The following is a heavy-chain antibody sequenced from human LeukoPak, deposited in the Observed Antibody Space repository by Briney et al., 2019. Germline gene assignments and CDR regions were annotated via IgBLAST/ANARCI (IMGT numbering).Heavy chain of an antibody. CDR1: GFTFSSYW. CDR2: INHNGNVN. D-gene: IGHD3-16*01. Sequence: GGSLRLSCAASGFTFSSYWMNWARQAPGKGLEWVASINHNGNVNYYVDSVKGRFTISRDNAKNSLYLQMSNLRAEDTAVYFCARGDGLDVWGQGATVTVSS. CDR3: ARGDGLDV. V-gene: IGHV3-7*03. J-gene: IGHJ6*02.